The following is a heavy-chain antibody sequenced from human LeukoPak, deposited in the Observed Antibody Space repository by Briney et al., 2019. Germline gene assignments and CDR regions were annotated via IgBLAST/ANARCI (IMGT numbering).Heavy chain of an antibody. D-gene: IGHD3-3*01. V-gene: IGHV4-59*01. Sequence: SETLSLTCTVSGGSISSYYWSWIRQPPGKGLEWIGYIYYSGSTNYNPSLKSRVTISVDTSKNQFSLKLSSVTAADTAVYYCARGPKSYYDFWSGYVFDYWGQGTLVTVSS. J-gene: IGHJ4*02. CDR3: ARGPKSYYDFWSGYVFDY. CDR1: GGSISSYY. CDR2: IYYSGST.